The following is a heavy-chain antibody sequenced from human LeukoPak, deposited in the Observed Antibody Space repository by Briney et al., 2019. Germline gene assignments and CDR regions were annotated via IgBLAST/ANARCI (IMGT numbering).Heavy chain of an antibody. Sequence: GGSLRLSCAASGFTFSSYSMNWVRQAPGKGLEWVSYISSSSNTIYYADSVKGRFTISRDNAKNSLYLQMNSLRAEDTAVYYCARRLGSTPSSSHGMDVWGQGTTVTVSS. CDR2: ISSSSNTI. V-gene: IGHV3-48*01. J-gene: IGHJ6*02. CDR1: GFTFSSYS. D-gene: IGHD2-2*01. CDR3: ARRLGSTPSSSHGMDV.